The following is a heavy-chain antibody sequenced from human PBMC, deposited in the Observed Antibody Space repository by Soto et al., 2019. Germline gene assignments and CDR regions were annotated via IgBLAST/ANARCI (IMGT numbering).Heavy chain of an antibody. CDR2: ISWNSGSI. J-gene: IGHJ3*02. CDR3: ASKRDI. Sequence: GGSLRLSCAASGFTFDDYAMHWVRQAPGKGLEWVSGISWNSGSIGYADSVKGRFTISRDNAKNSLYLQMNSLRAEDTALYYCASKRDIWGQGTMVTVSS. CDR1: GFTFDDYA. V-gene: IGHV3-9*01.